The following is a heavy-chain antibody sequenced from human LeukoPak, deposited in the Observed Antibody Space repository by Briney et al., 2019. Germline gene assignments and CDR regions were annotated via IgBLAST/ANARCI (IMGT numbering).Heavy chain of an antibody. CDR1: GGSISSSSYY. V-gene: IGHV4-39*07. CDR3: AREEYSSSSWSNWFDP. Sequence: SETLSLTCTVSGGSISSSSYYWGWIRQPPGKGLEWIGSIYYSGSTYYNPSLKSRVTISVDTSKNQFSLKLSSVTAADTAVYYCAREEYSSSSWSNWFDPWGQGTLVTVSS. D-gene: IGHD6-6*01. CDR2: IYYSGST. J-gene: IGHJ5*02.